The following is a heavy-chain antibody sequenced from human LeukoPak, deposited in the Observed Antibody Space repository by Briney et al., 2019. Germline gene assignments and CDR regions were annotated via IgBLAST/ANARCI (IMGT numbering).Heavy chain of an antibody. Sequence: GGSLRLSCAASGFTFSSYAMSWVRQAPGKGLEWVAVISYDGSNKYYADSVKGRFTISRDNSKNTLYLQMNSLRAEDTAVYYCASGRSHSGYWGQGTLVTVSS. J-gene: IGHJ4*02. CDR1: GFTFSSYA. V-gene: IGHV3-30-3*01. D-gene: IGHD6-13*01. CDR2: ISYDGSNK. CDR3: ASGRSHSGY.